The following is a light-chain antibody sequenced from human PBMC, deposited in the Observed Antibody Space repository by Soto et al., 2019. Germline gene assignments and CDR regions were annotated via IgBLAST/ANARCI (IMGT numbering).Light chain of an antibody. J-gene: IGKJ1*01. CDR3: QQLNSYPRT. V-gene: IGKV1-9*01. Sequence: DIQLTQSPSFLSASVGDRITITFRASQGISSYLAWYQQKPGKAPKLLIYAASTLQSGVPSRFSGSGSGTEFTLTISSLQPEDFAVYYCQQLNSYPRTFGQGTKVDIK. CDR1: QGISSY. CDR2: AAS.